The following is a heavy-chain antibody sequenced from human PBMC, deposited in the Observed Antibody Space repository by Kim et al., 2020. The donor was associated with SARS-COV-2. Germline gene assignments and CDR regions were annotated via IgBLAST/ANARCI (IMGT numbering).Heavy chain of an antibody. CDR3: AKRGYKTNHYFDD. J-gene: IGHJ4*02. CDR2: IGGGGVNR. Sequence: GGSLRLSCAASGFTFNSYGMSWVRQAPGKGLEWVTSIGGGGVNRYYADSVKGRFTISRDNSKGTLYLQMNSLRVEDTAIYYCAKRGYKTNHYFDDWGQGTLVTVSS. D-gene: IGHD1-20*01. V-gene: IGHV3-23*01. CDR1: GFTFNSYG.